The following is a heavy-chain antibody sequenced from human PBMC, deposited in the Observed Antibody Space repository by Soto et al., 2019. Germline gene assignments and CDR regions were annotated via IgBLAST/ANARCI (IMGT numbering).Heavy chain of an antibody. D-gene: IGHD3-10*01. Sequence: QVQLVQSGAEVKKPGASVKVSCKASGYTFTSYGISWVRQAPGQGLEWMGWISAYNGNTNYSPKLQGRVTMTTNTSTSTAYLELRSPRSDDTAVYYCARDSPMDRAFDIWGQGTMVTVSS. V-gene: IGHV1-18*01. CDR1: GYTFTSYG. J-gene: IGHJ3*02. CDR2: ISAYNGNT. CDR3: ARDSPMDRAFDI.